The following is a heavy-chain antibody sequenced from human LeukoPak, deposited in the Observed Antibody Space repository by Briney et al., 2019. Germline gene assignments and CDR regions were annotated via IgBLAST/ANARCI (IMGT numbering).Heavy chain of an antibody. CDR3: ATPDTNYYDSSGYLPVFDY. D-gene: IGHD3-22*01. V-gene: IGHV1-69*01. CDR2: IIPIFGTA. J-gene: IGHJ4*02. CDR1: GGTFSSYA. Sequence: GASVKVSCKASGGTFSSYAISWVRQAPGQGLEWMGGIIPIFGTANYAQKFQGRVTITADESTSTAYMELSSLRSEDTAVYYCATPDTNYYDSSGYLPVFDYWGQGTLVTVSS.